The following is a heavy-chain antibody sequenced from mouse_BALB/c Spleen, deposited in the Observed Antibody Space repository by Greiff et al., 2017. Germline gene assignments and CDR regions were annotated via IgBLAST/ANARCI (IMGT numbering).Heavy chain of an antibody. D-gene: IGHD2-4*01. CDR1: GFTFSNYW. CDR2: IRLKSNNYAT. J-gene: IGHJ3*01. V-gene: IGHV6-6*02. Sequence: ESGGGLVQPGGSMKLSCVASGFTFSNYWMNWVRQSPEKGLEWVAEIRLKSNNYATHYAESVKGRFTISRDGSKSSVYLQMNNLRAEDTGIYYWTGLRRFAYWGQGTLVTVSA. CDR3: TGLRRFAY.